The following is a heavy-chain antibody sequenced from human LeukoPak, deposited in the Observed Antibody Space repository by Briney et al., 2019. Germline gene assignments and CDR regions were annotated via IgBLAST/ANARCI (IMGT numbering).Heavy chain of an antibody. J-gene: IGHJ6*04. D-gene: IGHD6-19*01. CDR2: INPNSGGT. CDR1: GYTFTGYY. V-gene: IGHV1-2*02. CDR3: AREGIAVAADV. Sequence: ASVKVSCKASGYTFTGYYMHWVRQAPGQGLEWMGWINPNSGGTNYAQEFQGRVTMTRDTSISTAYMELSRLRSDDTAVYYCAREGIAVAADVWGKGTTVTVSS.